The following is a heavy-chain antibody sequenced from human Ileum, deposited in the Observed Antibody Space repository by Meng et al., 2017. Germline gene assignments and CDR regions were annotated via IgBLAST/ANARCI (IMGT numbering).Heavy chain of an antibody. J-gene: IGHJ3*02. V-gene: IGHV3-64*02. D-gene: IGHD2-21*02. Sequence: GESLKISCAASGFTFSSYSMHWVRQTPEKGLDYVSAMSGNGVNTYYADSVKGRFTISRDNSKSTLYLQMVSLRVEDMAVYYCARSGCGGGACYAFDIWGRGTMVTVSS. CDR2: MSGNGVNT. CDR3: ARSGCGGGACYAFDI. CDR1: GFTFSSYS.